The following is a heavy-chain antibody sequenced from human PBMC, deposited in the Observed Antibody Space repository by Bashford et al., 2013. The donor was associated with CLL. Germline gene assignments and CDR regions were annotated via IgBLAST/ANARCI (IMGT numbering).Heavy chain of an antibody. J-gene: IGHJ4*02. CDR3: ARAPVENYSGVSGDFAY. CDR2: ISAYNGDT. CDR1: GYTFTNYG. D-gene: IGHD3-10*01. V-gene: IGHV1-18*01. Sequence: ASVKVSCKASGYTFTNYGITWVRQAPGQGLEWMGWISAYNGDTKLAQTFQGRVTMSTDKSTTTAYMELRSLRSDDTAVYYCARAPVENYSGVSGDFAYWGQGTLVTVSS.